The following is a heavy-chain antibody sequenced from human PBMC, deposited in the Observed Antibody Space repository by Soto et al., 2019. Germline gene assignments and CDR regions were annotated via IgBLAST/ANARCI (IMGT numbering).Heavy chain of an antibody. CDR2: ISANGGNT. V-gene: IGHV3-23*01. J-gene: IGHJ4*02. CDR1: GFTFSTYA. CDR3: ANSVVVAATVSY. Sequence: EVQLLESGGGLVQPGGSLRLSCVASGFTFSTYAMSWVRQAPGKGLEWLSAISANGGNTYYADSLKGRFTISRDNSKNTLYLQMIGLNADDTAVYYCANSVVVAATVSYWGQGSLVTVSS. D-gene: IGHD2-15*01.